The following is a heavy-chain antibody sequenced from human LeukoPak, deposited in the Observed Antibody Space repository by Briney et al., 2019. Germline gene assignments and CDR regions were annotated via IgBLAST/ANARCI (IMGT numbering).Heavy chain of an antibody. CDR1: GFTFDDYA. Sequence: GGSLRLSCAASGFTFDDYAMHWVRQAPGKGLEWVSGISWNSGSIGYADSVKGRFTISRDNAKNSLYLQMNSLRAEDTALYYCAKGASGYYSGYWFAPWGQGTLVTVSS. J-gene: IGHJ5*02. V-gene: IGHV3-9*01. CDR3: AKGASGYYSGYWFAP. D-gene: IGHD3-22*01. CDR2: ISWNSGSI.